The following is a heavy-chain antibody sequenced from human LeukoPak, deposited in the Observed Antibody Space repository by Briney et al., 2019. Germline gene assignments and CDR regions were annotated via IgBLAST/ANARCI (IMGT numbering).Heavy chain of an antibody. CDR3: AHTLHVNFGFDS. V-gene: IGHV2-5*02. CDR2: IYWDDDK. D-gene: IGHD1-20*01. Sequence: SGPTLVKPTQTLTLTCTFSGFSLNTGGVGVGWIRQPPGKALEWLALIYWDDDKRYSTSLKSRLTVTKVTSKNQVVLTMTNMDPVDTATYYCAHTLHVNFGFDSWGQGALVTVSS. CDR1: GFSLNTGGVG. J-gene: IGHJ4*02.